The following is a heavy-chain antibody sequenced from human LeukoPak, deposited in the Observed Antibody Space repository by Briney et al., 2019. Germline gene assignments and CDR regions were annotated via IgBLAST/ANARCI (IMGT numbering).Heavy chain of an antibody. CDR3: ARTMYSSGWYEVRHWFDP. J-gene: IGHJ5*02. D-gene: IGHD6-19*01. V-gene: IGHV3-11*01. CDR1: GFTFSDYY. CDR2: ISSSGSTI. Sequence: PGGSLRLSCAASGFTFSDYYMSWIRQAPGKGLEWVSYISSSGSTIYYADSVKGRFTISRDNAKNSLYLQMNSLRADDTAVYYCARTMYSSGWYEVRHWFDPWGQGTLVTVSS.